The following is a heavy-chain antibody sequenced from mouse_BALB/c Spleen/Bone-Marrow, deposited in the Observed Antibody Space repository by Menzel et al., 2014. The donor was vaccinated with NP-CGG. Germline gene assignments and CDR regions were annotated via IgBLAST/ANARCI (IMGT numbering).Heavy chain of an antibody. CDR2: IDPANGNT. CDR1: GFNIKDTY. D-gene: IGHD2-4*01. CDR3: ARYDYGVYFDY. Sequence: VQLQQSGAELVKPGASVKLSCTASGFNIKDTYMHWVKQRPEQGLEWIGRIDPANGNTKYDPKFQGKATITADTSSITAYLQLSSMTSEDTAVYYCARYDYGVYFDYWGQGTTLTVSS. J-gene: IGHJ2*01. V-gene: IGHV14-3*02.